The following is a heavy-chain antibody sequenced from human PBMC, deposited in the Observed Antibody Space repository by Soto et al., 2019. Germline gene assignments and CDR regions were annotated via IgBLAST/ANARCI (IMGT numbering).Heavy chain of an antibody. V-gene: IGHV1-69*01. CDR1: GGTFNSHA. D-gene: IGHD3-9*01. CDR2: IIPIFGTS. CDR3: VTGEMRESATILRYRWFDS. J-gene: IGHJ5*01. Sequence: QVQLVQSGAEVKKPGSSVKVSCKASGGTFNSHAINWVRQAPGQGLEWMGGIIPIFGTSNYAQKFQGRVTITADESTRTAYMELSSLRSEDTAVDYCVTGEMRESATILRYRWFDSLGQGTLVTVSS.